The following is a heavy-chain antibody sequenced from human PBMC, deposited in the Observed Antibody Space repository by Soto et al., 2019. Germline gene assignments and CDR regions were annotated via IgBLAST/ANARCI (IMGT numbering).Heavy chain of an antibody. D-gene: IGHD1-26*01. V-gene: IGHV4-4*02. Sequence: PSHTLSLTCTVSGPPINGSACCPCGRQTPQKGLEWIGEIYHTGTNNYHPSLKSRVTIPQDTSKHQFSLRLRSVTAAHKALYYSARLAVGALPLSGFDPWARGTLVTVSS. J-gene: IGHJ5*02. CDR1: GPPINGSAC. CDR3: ARLAVGALPLSGFDP. CDR2: IYHTGTN.